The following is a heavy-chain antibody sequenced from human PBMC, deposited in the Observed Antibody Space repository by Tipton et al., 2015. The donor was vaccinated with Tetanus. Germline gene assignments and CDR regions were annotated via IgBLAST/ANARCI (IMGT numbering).Heavy chain of an antibody. CDR2: ISYSGST. CDR3: ARGVTDGYNRRFDY. J-gene: IGHJ4*02. CDR1: GGSVRSGSYY. Sequence: TLSLTCTVSGGSVRSGSYYWNWIRQPPGTGLEWIGYISYSGSTNSNYSLKSRVTLSVDTSKNQFSLKLRSVTAADTAVYYCARGVTDGYNRRFDYWGQGTLVAVSP. D-gene: IGHD5-24*01. V-gene: IGHV4-61*01.